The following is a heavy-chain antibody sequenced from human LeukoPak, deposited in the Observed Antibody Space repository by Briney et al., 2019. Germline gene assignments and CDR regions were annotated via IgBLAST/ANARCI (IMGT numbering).Heavy chain of an antibody. CDR3: AKDMESEYYDSGGHWAFDI. J-gene: IGHJ3*02. CDR1: GFTFDDYA. V-gene: IGHV3-43*02. Sequence: GGSLRLSCAASGFTFDDYAMHWVRQAPGKGLEWVSLISGDGGSTYYADSVKGRFTISRDNSKNSLYLQMNSLRTEDTALYYCAKDMESEYYDSGGHWAFDIWGQGTMVTVSS. D-gene: IGHD3-22*01. CDR2: ISGDGGST.